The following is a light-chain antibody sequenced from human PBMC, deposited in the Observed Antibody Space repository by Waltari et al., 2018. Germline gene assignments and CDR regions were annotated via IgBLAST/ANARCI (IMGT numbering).Light chain of an antibody. CDR2: DVS. J-gene: IGLJ2*01. V-gene: IGLV2-14*03. CDR3: SSYTSSSTLTVV. Sequence: QSALTQPASVSGSPGQSITISCTGTTSDVGGYNPVSWYQHHPGKAPKLMIYDVSNRPSGISNRFSGSKSGNTASLTISGLQAEDEADYYCSSYTSSSTLTVVFGGGTKVTVL. CDR1: TSDVGGYNP.